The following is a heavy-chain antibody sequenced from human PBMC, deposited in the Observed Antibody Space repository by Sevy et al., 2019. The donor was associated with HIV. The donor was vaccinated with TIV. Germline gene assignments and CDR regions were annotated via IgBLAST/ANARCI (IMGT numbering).Heavy chain of an antibody. CDR2: ISKDGNNK. V-gene: IGHV3-30*18. Sequence: GGSLRLSCAASGFTFKNYAMHWVRQAPGKGLEWVSFISKDGNNKYTSDSVKGRFIISRDNSKNTLFLQMNSLRVDDTSIYYCAKGRATPLVFRMDVWGQGTTVTVSS. CDR3: AKGRATPLVFRMDV. D-gene: IGHD5-18*01. CDR1: GFTFKNYA. J-gene: IGHJ6*02.